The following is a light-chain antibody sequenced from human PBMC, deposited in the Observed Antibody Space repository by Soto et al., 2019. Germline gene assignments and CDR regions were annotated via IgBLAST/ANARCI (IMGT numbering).Light chain of an antibody. V-gene: IGLV1-44*01. Sequence: QSVLTQAPSASGTPGQRVTISCSGSSSTIGSNTVSWYQQVPGTAPKLLIYSNDQRPSGVPDRFSGSKSGTSASLAIGGLQSEDDADYYCAAWDGSLNGWVFGGETKVTVL. J-gene: IGLJ2*01. CDR1: SSTIGSNT. CDR2: SND. CDR3: AAWDGSLNGWV.